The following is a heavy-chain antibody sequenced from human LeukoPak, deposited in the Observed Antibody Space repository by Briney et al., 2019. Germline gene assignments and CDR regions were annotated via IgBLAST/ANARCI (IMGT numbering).Heavy chain of an antibody. CDR1: GFTFSAYA. V-gene: IGHV3-64D*06. CDR3: VKDLYKGDTSTWYYFDY. CDR2: INTSGDKT. Sequence: GGSLRLSCSGSGFTFSAYAIHWVRQAPGKGPEYVSLINTSGDKTYYADSVKGRFTTSRDNSKNTVSLQMSSLRAEDTAMYYCVKDLYKGDTSTWYYFDYWGQGTLVTVSS. D-gene: IGHD6-13*01. J-gene: IGHJ4*02.